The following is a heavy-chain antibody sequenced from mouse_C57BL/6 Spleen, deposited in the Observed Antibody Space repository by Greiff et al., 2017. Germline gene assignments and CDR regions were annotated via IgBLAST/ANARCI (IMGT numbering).Heavy chain of an antibody. V-gene: IGHV5-4*01. CDR3: ARGDDYDFDY. Sequence: EVQVVESGGGLVKPGGSLKLSCAASGFTFSSYAMSWVRQTPEKRLEWVATISDGGSYTYYPDNVQGRFTISRDNAKNNLYLQMSHLKSEDTAMYYCARGDDYDFDYWGQGTTLTVSS. CDR2: ISDGGSYT. J-gene: IGHJ2*01. D-gene: IGHD2-4*01. CDR1: GFTFSSYA.